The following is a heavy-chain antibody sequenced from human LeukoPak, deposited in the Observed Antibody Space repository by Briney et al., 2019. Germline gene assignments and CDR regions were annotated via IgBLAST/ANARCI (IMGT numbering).Heavy chain of an antibody. CDR3: ARGYCSGGICYDRYFDL. J-gene: IGHJ2*01. CDR2: INLNSGGT. V-gene: IGHV1-2*02. D-gene: IGHD2-15*01. CDR1: GYTFTGYY. Sequence: ASLKVSCKASGYTFTGYYMHWVRQAPGQGLEWMGWINLNSGGTNYAQKFQGRVTMTRDTSISTAYMELSRLRSDDTAVYYCARGYCSGGICYDRYFDLWGRGTLVTVSS.